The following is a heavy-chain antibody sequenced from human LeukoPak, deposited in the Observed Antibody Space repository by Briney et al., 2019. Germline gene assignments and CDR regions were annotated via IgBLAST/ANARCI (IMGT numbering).Heavy chain of an antibody. J-gene: IGHJ4*02. CDR3: ARGYSTTWTYGDY. Sequence: GGSLRLSCAASGFTFSGYSMNWVRQAPGKGLEWVSSISGSSNYIYYADSVKGRFTISRDNAKNSLYLHMNSLRAEDTAVYYCARGYSTTWTYGDYWGQGALVIVSS. D-gene: IGHD6-13*01. CDR2: ISGSSNYI. CDR1: GFTFSGYS. V-gene: IGHV3-21*01.